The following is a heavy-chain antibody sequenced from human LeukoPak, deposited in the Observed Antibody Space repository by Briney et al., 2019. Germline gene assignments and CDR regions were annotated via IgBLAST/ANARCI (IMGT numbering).Heavy chain of an antibody. Sequence: PGGSLRLSCAASGFTFSSYAMHWVRQAPGKGLEWVAVISYDGSNKYYADSVKGRFTISRDNSKNTLYLQMNSLRAEDTAVYYCAGSCSWYRPTLDYWGQGALVTVSS. CDR2: ISYDGSNK. J-gene: IGHJ4*02. CDR1: GFTFSSYA. D-gene: IGHD6-13*01. V-gene: IGHV3-30*04. CDR3: AGSCSWYRPTLDY.